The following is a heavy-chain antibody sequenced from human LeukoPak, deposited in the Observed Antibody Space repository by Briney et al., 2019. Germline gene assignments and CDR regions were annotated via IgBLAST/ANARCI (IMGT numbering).Heavy chain of an antibody. J-gene: IGHJ4*02. CDR1: GFTFSSYG. CDR2: ISYDGSNK. D-gene: IGHD6-13*01. Sequence: GGSLRLSCAASGFTFSSYGMHWVRQAPGKGLEWVAVISYDGSNKYYADSVKGRFTISRDNAKNSLYLQMNGLRAEDTAVYYCARATRRAAAPDYWGQGTLVTVSS. CDR3: ARATRRAAAPDY. V-gene: IGHV3-30*03.